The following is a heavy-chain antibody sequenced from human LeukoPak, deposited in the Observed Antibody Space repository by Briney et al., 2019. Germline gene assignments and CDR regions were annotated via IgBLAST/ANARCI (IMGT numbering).Heavy chain of an antibody. CDR2: IWYDGSNK. V-gene: IGHV3-33*01. CDR3: ASLYSVFDY. Sequence: GRSLRLSCAASGFTFSSYGMHWVRQAPGKGLEWVAVIWYDGSNKYYADSVKGRFTISRDNSKNTLYLQMNSLRAEDTAVYYCASLYSVFDYWGQGTLVTVSS. D-gene: IGHD5/OR15-5a*01. CDR1: GFTFSSYG. J-gene: IGHJ4*02.